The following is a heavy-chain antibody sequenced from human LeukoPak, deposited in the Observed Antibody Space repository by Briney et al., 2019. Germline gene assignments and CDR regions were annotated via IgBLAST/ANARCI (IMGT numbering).Heavy chain of an antibody. D-gene: IGHD3-10*01. CDR1: GFTFSSYG. Sequence: GGTLRLSCAASGFTFSSYGMSWVRQAPGKGLEWVSAISGSGGSTYYADSVKGRFTISRDNSKNTLYLQMNSLRAEDTAVYYCAKGMVRGVILKGFDYWGQGTLVTVSS. V-gene: IGHV3-23*01. CDR3: AKGMVRGVILKGFDY. J-gene: IGHJ4*02. CDR2: ISGSGGST.